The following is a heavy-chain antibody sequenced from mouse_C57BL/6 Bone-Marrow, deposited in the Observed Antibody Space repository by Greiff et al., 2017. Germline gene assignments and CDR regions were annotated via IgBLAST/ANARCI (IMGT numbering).Heavy chain of an antibody. CDR3: AKDDGSSFDY. CDR1: GFTFSDYG. J-gene: IGHJ2*01. D-gene: IGHD1-1*01. Sequence: EVNVVESGGGLVKPGGSLRLSCAASGFTFSDYGMHWVRQAPEKGLEWVAYISSCSSTIYYADTVKGRFTISRDNAKNTLFMQMTSLGSEDTARYYCAKDDGSSFDYWGQGTTLTVSS. V-gene: IGHV5-17*01. CDR2: ISSCSSTI.